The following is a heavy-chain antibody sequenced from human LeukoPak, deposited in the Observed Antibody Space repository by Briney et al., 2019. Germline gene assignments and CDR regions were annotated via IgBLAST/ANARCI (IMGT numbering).Heavy chain of an antibody. V-gene: IGHV3-74*01. CDR3: ARVKLGTTRPGLDV. CDR1: GFTFSSYW. Sequence: PGGSLRLSCAASGFTFSSYWMHWVRQAPGKGLVWVSRINSDGSSTSYADSVKGRFTISRDNAKNTLYLQMNSLRAEDTAMYYCARVKLGTTRPGLDVWGQGTTVTVSS. CDR2: INSDGSST. J-gene: IGHJ6*02. D-gene: IGHD1-26*01.